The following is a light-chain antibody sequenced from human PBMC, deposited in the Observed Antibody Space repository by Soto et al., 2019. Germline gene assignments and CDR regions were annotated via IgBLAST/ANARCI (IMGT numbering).Light chain of an antibody. CDR3: QLYGGSPKT. CDR1: QTVISNS. Sequence: EIVLTQSPGTLSLSPGEGGTLSCRASQTVISNSLAWYQQKPGQPPRLLILGASTRAPGIPDRFSGSRSGKDFTLTISRLEPEDFGVYYCQLYGGSPKTFGQGTKVEIK. V-gene: IGKV3-20*01. J-gene: IGKJ1*01. CDR2: GAS.